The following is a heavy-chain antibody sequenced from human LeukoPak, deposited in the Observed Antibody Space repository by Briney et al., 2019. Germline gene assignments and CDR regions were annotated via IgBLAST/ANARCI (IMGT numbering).Heavy chain of an antibody. V-gene: IGHV1-69*04. CDR1: GGTLSSYA. Sequence: ASVKVSCKASGGTLSSYAISWVRQAPGQGLEWMGRIIPIFGIANYAQKFQGRVTITADKSTSTAYMELSSLRSEDTAVYYCARARAAPPSYYGMDVWGQGTTVTVSS. J-gene: IGHJ6*02. CDR2: IIPIFGIA. CDR3: ARARAAPPSYYGMDV. D-gene: IGHD6-25*01.